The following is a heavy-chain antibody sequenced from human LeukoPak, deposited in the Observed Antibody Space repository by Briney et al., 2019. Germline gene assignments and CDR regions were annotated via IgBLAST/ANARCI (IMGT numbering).Heavy chain of an antibody. J-gene: IGHJ4*02. V-gene: IGHV3-23*01. D-gene: IGHD1-1*01. Sequence: GGSLRLSCAASGFTFSSYAMSWVRQAPGKGLEWVSAISGSGGSTYYADSVKGRFTISRDNSKNTLYLQMNSLKTEDTAVYYCNVHRTALVAAFGYWGQGTLVTVSS. CDR3: NVHRTALVAAFGY. CDR1: GFTFSSYA. CDR2: ISGSGGST.